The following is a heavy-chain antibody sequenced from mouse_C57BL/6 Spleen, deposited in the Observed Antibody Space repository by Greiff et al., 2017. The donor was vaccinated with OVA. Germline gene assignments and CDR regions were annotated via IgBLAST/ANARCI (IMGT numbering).Heavy chain of an antibody. CDR1: GYTFTSYW. Sequence: VQLQQPGTELVKPGASVKLSCKASGYTFTSYWMHWVKQRPGQGLEWIGNINPSNGGTNYNEKFKSKATLTVDKSSSTAYMQLSSLTSEDSAVYYCARGEYSYYYAMDYWGQGTSVTVSS. D-gene: IGHD5-1*01. V-gene: IGHV1-53*01. CDR3: ARGEYSYYYAMDY. J-gene: IGHJ4*01. CDR2: INPSNGGT.